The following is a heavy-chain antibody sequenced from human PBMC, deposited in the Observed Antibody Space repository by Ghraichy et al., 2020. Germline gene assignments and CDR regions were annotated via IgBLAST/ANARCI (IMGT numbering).Heavy chain of an antibody. Sequence: SETLSLTCTVSGGSISSSSYYWGWIRQPPGKGLEWIGSIYYSGSTYYNPSLKSRVTISVDTSKNQFSLKLSSVTAADTAVYYCARLPDILTGYYFDYWGQGTLVTVSS. CDR3: ARLPDILTGYYFDY. CDR1: GGSISSSSYY. J-gene: IGHJ4*02. D-gene: IGHD3-9*01. V-gene: IGHV4-39*01. CDR2: IYYSGST.